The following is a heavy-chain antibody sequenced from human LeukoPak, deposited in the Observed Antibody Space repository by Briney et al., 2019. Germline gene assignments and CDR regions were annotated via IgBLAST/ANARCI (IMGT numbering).Heavy chain of an antibody. J-gene: IGHJ4*02. CDR1: EFTFNRYW. CDR2: IKHDGGEA. V-gene: IGHV3-7*04. D-gene: IGHD3-10*01. Sequence: GGSLRLSCVASASEFTFNRYWMSWVRQAPGKGLQWVSNIKHDGGEAFYVDSVKGRFTISRDNARNLLSLQMNSLTIDDTGVYFCARDALFGSGRTHLDFWGQGTLVSVSP. CDR3: ARDALFGSGRTHLDF.